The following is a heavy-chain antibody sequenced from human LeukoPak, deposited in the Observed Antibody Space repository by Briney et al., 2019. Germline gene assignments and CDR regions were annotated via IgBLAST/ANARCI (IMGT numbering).Heavy chain of an antibody. CDR1: GFTFSSYS. D-gene: IGHD2-15*01. J-gene: IGHJ6*03. Sequence: GGSLRLSYAASGFTFSSYSMNWVRQAPGKGLEWVSSISSSSSYIYYADSVKGRFTISRDNAKNSLYLQMNSLRAEDTAVYYCARVNVVVVAATRVKPGGPKGKYYYYYYYMDVWGKGTTVTVSS. CDR2: ISSSSSYI. V-gene: IGHV3-21*01. CDR3: ARVNVVVVAATRVKPGGPKGKYYYYYYYMDV.